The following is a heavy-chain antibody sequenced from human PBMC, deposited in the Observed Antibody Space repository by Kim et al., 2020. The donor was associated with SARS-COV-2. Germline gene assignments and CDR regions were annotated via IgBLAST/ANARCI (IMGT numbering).Heavy chain of an antibody. D-gene: IGHD1-7*01. CDR1: GGSISSYY. CDR3: ARAGYNWNSHYFDY. CDR2: IYYSGST. J-gene: IGHJ4*02. V-gene: IGHV4-59*01. Sequence: SETLSLTCTVSGGSISSYYWSWIRQPPGKGLEWIGYIYYSGSTNYNPSLKSRVTISVDTSKNQFSLKLSSVTAADTAVYYCARAGYNWNSHYFDYWGQGT.